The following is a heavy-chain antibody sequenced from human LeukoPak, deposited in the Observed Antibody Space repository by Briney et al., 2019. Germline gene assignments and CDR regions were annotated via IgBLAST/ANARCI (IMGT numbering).Heavy chain of an antibody. J-gene: IGHJ3*02. Sequence: GMSLRLSCAASGFTFSDNGMHWVRQAPGKGLEWVAVISNDGSHKYYADSVKGRFTISRDNSKNTLYLQMDSLRAEDTAVYYCARDRSDAFDIWGQGTMVTVSS. CDR3: ARDRSDAFDI. CDR2: ISNDGSHK. CDR1: GFTFSDNG. V-gene: IGHV3-33*01.